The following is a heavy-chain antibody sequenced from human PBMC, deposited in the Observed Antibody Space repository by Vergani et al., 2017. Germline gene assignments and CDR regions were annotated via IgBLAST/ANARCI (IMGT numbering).Heavy chain of an antibody. J-gene: IGHJ6*02. CDR1: GGTFSSYA. CDR3: ARAESIAAALNYYYGMDV. V-gene: IGHV1-69*12. D-gene: IGHD6-13*01. Sequence: QVQLVQSGAEVKKPGSSVKVSCKASGGTFSSYAISWVRQAPGQGLEWMGGIIPIFGTANYAQKFQGRVTITADESTSTAYMELSSLRSEDTAVYYCARAESIAAALNYYYGMDVWGQGTTVTDSS. CDR2: IIPIFGTA.